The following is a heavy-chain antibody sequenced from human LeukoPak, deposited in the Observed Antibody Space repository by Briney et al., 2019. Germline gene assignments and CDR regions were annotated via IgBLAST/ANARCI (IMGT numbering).Heavy chain of an antibody. D-gene: IGHD2-15*01. J-gene: IGHJ4*02. CDR3: AQKGGADY. V-gene: IGHV3-48*02. Sequence: PGGSLRLSCAASGFTFSRFGMNWVRQAPGKGLEWVSYISSSSSSIYYADSVKGRFTISRDNDKNSVYLQMNSLRDEDTAVYYCAQKGGADYWGQGTLVTVSS. CDR2: ISSSSSSI. CDR1: GFTFSRFG.